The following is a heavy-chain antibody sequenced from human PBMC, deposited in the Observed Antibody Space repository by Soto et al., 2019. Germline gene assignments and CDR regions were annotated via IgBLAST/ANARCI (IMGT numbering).Heavy chain of an antibody. CDR3: ARGKQLAYQQQLGSCHFDY. J-gene: IGHJ4*02. CDR2: INHSGST. D-gene: IGHD6-13*01. V-gene: IGHV4-34*01. CDR1: GGSFSGYY. Sequence: SETLSLTCAVYGGSFSGYYWSWIRQPPGKGLEWIGEINHSGSTNYNPSLKSRVTISVDTSKNQFSLKLSSVTAADTAVYYCARGKQLAYQQQLGSCHFDYWGQGTLVTVSS.